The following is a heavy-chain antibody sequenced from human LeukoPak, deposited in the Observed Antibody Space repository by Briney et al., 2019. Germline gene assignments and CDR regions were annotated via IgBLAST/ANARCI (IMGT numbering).Heavy chain of an antibody. V-gene: IGHV3-23*01. J-gene: IGHJ4*02. CDR2: ISGSGGST. D-gene: IGHD1-26*01. CDR1: GFTFSSCA. Sequence: GGSLRLSCAASGFTFSSCAMSWVRQAPGKGLEWVSAISGSGGSTYYADSVKGRFTISRDNSKNTLYLQMNSLRAEDTAVYYCAKGIVGATPTPLDYWGQGTLVTVSS. CDR3: AKGIVGATPTPLDY.